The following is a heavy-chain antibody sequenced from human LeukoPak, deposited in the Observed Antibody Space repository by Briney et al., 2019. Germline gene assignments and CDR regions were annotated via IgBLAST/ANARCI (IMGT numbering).Heavy chain of an antibody. V-gene: IGHV3-11*01. Sequence: PGGSLRLPCAASGFTFSDYYMSWIRQAPGKGLEWVSYISSSGSTIYYADSVKGRFTISRDNAKNSLYLQMNSLRAEDTAVYYCARCQDSGYDFNYYYYMDVWGKGTTVTISS. J-gene: IGHJ6*03. CDR3: ARCQDSGYDFNYYYYMDV. CDR2: ISSSGSTI. CDR1: GFTFSDYY. D-gene: IGHD5-12*01.